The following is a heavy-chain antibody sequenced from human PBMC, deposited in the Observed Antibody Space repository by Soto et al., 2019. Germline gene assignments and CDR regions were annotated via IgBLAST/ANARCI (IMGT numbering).Heavy chain of an antibody. V-gene: IGHV3-48*02. Sequence: GGSLRLSCAASGFTFSSCSMNWVRQAPGKGLEWVSYITKSSSPIYYTDSVKGRFIVSRDNAKNSLYLQMNSLRDEDTAVYYCVRLYTSGWYFDYWGQGTLVTVSS. D-gene: IGHD6-19*01. CDR2: ITKSSSPI. CDR3: VRLYTSGWYFDY. J-gene: IGHJ4*02. CDR1: GFTFSSCS.